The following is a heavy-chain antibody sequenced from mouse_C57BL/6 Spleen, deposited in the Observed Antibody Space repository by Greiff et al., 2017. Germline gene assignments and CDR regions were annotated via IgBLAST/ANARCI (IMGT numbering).Heavy chain of an antibody. CDR3: ARGGYYDYRFDY. D-gene: IGHD2-4*01. Sequence: EVKLQESGPGLVKPSQSLSLTCSVTGYSITSGYYWNWIRQFPGNKLEWMGYISYDGSNNYNPSLKNRISITRDTSKNQFFLKLNSVTTEDTATYYCARGGYYDYRFDYWGQGTTLTVSS. CDR2: ISYDGSN. V-gene: IGHV3-6*01. J-gene: IGHJ2*01. CDR1: GYSITSGYY.